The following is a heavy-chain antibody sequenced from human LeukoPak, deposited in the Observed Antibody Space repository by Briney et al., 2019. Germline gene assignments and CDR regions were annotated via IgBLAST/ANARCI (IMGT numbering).Heavy chain of an antibody. D-gene: IGHD5-24*01. J-gene: IGHJ6*02. Sequence: GGSLRLSCVASGFTFSSYGMHWVRQAPGKGLEWVAVIWYDGSNKYCADSVKGRFTISRDNSKNTLYLQMNSLRAEDTAVYYCARGKLNYYGMDVWGQGTTVTVSS. V-gene: IGHV3-33*01. CDR1: GFTFSSYG. CDR3: ARGKLNYYGMDV. CDR2: IWYDGSNK.